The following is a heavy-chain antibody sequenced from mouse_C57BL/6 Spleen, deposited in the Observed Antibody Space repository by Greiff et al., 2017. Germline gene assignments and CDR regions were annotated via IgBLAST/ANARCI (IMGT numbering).Heavy chain of an antibody. CDR2: INPSSGYT. V-gene: IGHV1-7*01. Sequence: QVQLQQSGAELAKPGASVKLSCKASGYTFTSYWMHWVKQRPGQGLEWIGYINPSSGYTKYNQKFKVKATLTADKSSSTAYMQLSSLTYEDSADYYCARFNYGYYRYFDVWGTGTTVTVS. CDR3: ARFNYGYYRYFDV. CDR1: GYTFTSYW. D-gene: IGHD2-2*01. J-gene: IGHJ1*03.